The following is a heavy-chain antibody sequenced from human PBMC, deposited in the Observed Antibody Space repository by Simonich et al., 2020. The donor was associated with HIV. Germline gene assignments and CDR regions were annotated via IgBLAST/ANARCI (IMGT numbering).Heavy chain of an antibody. D-gene: IGHD7-27*01. CDR3: ALGWGSGWYFDL. V-gene: IGHV3-7*01. CDR1: GFTFSNHW. J-gene: IGHJ2*01. CDR2: KNQDGSEK. Sequence: EVQLVESGGGLVQPGGSLRLSCAASGFTFSNHWMTWVRQSPGKGVEWVANKNQDGSEKNYVDSVKGRFTISRDNAKNSLSLQMNSLRDEDTALYYCALGWGSGWYFDLWGRATLVTVSS.